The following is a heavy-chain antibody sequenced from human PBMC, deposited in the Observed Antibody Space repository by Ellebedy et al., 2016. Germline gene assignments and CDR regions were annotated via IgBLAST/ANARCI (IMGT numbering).Heavy chain of an antibody. J-gene: IGHJ4*02. Sequence: ASVKVSXXVSGYTLTELSMHWVRQAPGKGLEWMGGFDPEDGETIYAQKFQGRVTMTRNTSISTAYMELSSLRSEDTAVYYCARGGLTGRIYWGQGTLVTVSS. D-gene: IGHD3-9*01. CDR3: ARGGLTGRIY. CDR2: FDPEDGET. CDR1: GYTLTELS. V-gene: IGHV1-24*01.